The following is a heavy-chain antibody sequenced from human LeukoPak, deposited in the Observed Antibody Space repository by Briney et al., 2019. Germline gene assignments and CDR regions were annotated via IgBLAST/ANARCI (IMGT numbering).Heavy chain of an antibody. CDR3: ARVGARAFDI. CDR2: IYYSGST. Sequence: SETLSLTCTVSGGSISSSRYYWGWIRQPPGKGLEWIGSIYYSGSTYYNPSLKSRVTISVDTSKNQFSLKLSSVTAADTAVYYCARVGARAFDIWGQGTLVTVSS. CDR1: GGSISSSRYY. J-gene: IGHJ3*02. D-gene: IGHD3-16*01. V-gene: IGHV4-39*01.